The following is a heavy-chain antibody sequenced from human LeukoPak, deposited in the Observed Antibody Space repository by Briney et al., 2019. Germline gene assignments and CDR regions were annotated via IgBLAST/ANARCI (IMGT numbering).Heavy chain of an antibody. CDR1: GYTLTGYY. J-gene: IGHJ3*02. CDR2: ISYDGSNK. D-gene: IGHD6-13*01. Sequence: SCKASGYTLTGYYMHWVRQAPGQGLEWVAVISYDGSNKYYADSVKGRFTISRDNSKNTLYLQMNSLRAEDTAVYYCARDIAAAGGEDAFDIWGQGTMVTVSS. CDR3: ARDIAAAGGEDAFDI. V-gene: IGHV3-30*16.